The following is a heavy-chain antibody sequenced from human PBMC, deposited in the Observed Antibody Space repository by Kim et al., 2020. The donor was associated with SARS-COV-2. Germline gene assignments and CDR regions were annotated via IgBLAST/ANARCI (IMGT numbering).Heavy chain of an antibody. V-gene: IGHV3-48*03. Sequence: YADNVKGRFTISRDNAKNSLYLQMNSLRAEDTAVYYCASLVVVPAATSDYWGQGTLVTVSS. D-gene: IGHD2-2*01. J-gene: IGHJ4*02. CDR3: ASLVVVPAATSDY.